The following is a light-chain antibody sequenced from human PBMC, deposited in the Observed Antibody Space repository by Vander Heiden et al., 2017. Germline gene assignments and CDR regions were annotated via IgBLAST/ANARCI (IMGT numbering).Light chain of an antibody. Sequence: PGESATLSCTARHRVCRSYLDWYQQKPGQAPRLLIYGASSRTTGIPDRFSGSGSGTDFTLTISRLEPEDSAVYYCQQYGRSPWTFGQGTRVEIK. J-gene: IGKJ1*01. CDR1: HRVCRSY. CDR3: QQYGRSPWT. CDR2: GAS. V-gene: IGKV3-20*01.